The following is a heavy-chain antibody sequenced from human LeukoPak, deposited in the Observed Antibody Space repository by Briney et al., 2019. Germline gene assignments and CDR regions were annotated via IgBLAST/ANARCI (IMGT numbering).Heavy chain of an antibody. J-gene: IGHJ6*03. CDR2: INPSGRI. D-gene: IGHD3-22*01. CDR3: ARGRQEVSMIVVVMTAVSYYLDV. V-gene: IGHV4-34*01. CDR1: GGSFSGYY. Sequence: SETLSLTCAVYGGSFSGYYWTWIRQAPGKGLEWIGEINPSGRISYNPSLKSRLTISVDASKNQFSLNLRSLTAADTAVYYCARGRQEVSMIVVVMTAVSYYLDVWGKGTAVTVS.